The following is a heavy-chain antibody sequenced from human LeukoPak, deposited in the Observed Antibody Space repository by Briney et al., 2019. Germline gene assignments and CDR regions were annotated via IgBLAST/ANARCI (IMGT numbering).Heavy chain of an antibody. J-gene: IGHJ4*02. CDR3: AKEIFVGATMC. D-gene: IGHD1-26*01. V-gene: IGHV3-20*04. CDR2: INWNGGST. CDR1: GFTFDDYG. Sequence: PGGSLRLSCAASGFTFDDYGMSWVRQAPGKGLEWVSGINWNGGSTGYADSVKGRFTISRDNSKNPLYLQMTSLRAEDTAGYYCAKEIFVGATMCWGQGTLVTVSS.